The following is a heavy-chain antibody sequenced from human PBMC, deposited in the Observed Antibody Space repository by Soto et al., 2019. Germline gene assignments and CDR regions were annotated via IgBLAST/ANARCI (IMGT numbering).Heavy chain of an antibody. V-gene: IGHV4-34*01. J-gene: IGHJ4*02. CDR2: INHSGST. D-gene: IGHD6-19*01. CDR1: GGSFSGYY. Sequence: QVQLQQWGAGLLKPSETLSLTCAVYGGSFSGYYWSWIRQPPGKGLEWIGEINHSGSTNYNPSLKSRVTISVDTSKNQFSLKRSSVTAADTAVYYCARVGSSGWDWFDYWGQGTLVTVSS. CDR3: ARVGSSGWDWFDY.